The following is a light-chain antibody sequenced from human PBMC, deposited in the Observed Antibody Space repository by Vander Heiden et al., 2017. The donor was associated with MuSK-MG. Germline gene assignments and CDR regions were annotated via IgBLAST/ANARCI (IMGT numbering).Light chain of an antibody. CDR2: AAS. V-gene: IGKV1-27*01. CDR3: RRKKMALGIT. CDR1: QGISNY. Sequence: DIQMTQSPSSLSASVGDRVTITCRARQGISNYLAWYQQKPGKVPKLLIYAASTLQSGVPSRFSALGSGTVFTLTTSGRRPEDVATFTCRRKKMALGITFGQGTRLEIK. J-gene: IGKJ5*01.